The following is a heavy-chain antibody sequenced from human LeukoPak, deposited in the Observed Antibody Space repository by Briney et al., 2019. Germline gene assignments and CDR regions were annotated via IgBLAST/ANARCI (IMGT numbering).Heavy chain of an antibody. J-gene: IGHJ4*02. CDR3: ATDIVVVPAAIRSGDY. V-gene: IGHV1-46*03. CDR2: INPSGGST. D-gene: IGHD2-2*02. Sequence: ASVKVSCKASGYTFTSYYMHWVRQAPGQGLEWMGIINPSGGSTSYAQKFQGRVTMTRDTYTSTVYMELCSLRSEDTAVYYCATDIVVVPAAIRSGDYWGQGTLVTVSS. CDR1: GYTFTSYY.